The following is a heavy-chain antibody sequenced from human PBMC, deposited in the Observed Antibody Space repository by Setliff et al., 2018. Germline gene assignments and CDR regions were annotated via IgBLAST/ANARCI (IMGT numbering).Heavy chain of an antibody. CDR2: ITRSGNTI. CDR3: ARGIWFGGSDYYMDV. V-gene: IGHV3-11*04. D-gene: IGHD3-10*01. CDR1: GFIFSDYY. Sequence: PGGSLRLSCAASGFIFSDYYMSWIRQAPGKGLECISYITRSGNTIYYADSVKGRFTISRDSAKNELYLQMNSLRAEDTAVYYCARGIWFGGSDYYMDVWGKGTTVTVS. J-gene: IGHJ6*03.